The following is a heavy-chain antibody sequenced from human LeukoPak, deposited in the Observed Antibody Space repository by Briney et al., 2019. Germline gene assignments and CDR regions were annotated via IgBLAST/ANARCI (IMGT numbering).Heavy chain of an antibody. CDR2: IYYSGST. CDR1: GGSISSGGYS. J-gene: IGHJ4*02. V-gene: IGHV4-30-4*07. Sequence: SGTLSLTCAVSGGSISSGGYSWSWIRQPPGKGLEWIGYIYYSGSTYYNPSLKSRVTISVDTSKNQFSLKLSSVTAADTAVYYCARAFRAMDKWFGEFELDYWGQGTLVTVSS. D-gene: IGHD3-10*01. CDR3: ARAFRAMDKWFGEFELDY.